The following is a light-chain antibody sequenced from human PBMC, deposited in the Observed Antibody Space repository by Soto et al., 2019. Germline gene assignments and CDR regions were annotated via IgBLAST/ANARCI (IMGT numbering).Light chain of an antibody. CDR3: HQYNNWPPVT. CDR2: DAS. Sequence: VLTQSPATLSVSPGDRATLSCGASQSVSSNLAWYQQKVGQVPRLLIRDASTRATAVPDRFSGSGSGTEFTLTISSLQSEDSAVYYCHQYNNWPPVTFGGGTKVDI. J-gene: IGKJ4*01. CDR1: QSVSSN. V-gene: IGKV3-15*01.